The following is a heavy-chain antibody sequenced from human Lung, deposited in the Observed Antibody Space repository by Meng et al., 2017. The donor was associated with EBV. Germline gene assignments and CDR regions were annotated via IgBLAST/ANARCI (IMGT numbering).Heavy chain of an antibody. D-gene: IGHD3-16*01. CDR2: IYTGGST. V-gene: IGHV3-53*01. J-gene: IGHJ5*02. CDR1: GFTVNSYY. CDR3: ARGHGA. Sequence: EGEVVESGGGLIQPGGSLRLSCAASGFTVNSYYMSWVRQAPGKGLEWVSLIYTGGSTSYADSVRGRFTISRDIYKNTVYLQMNSLRVEDTAMYYCARGHGAWGQGTLVTVSS.